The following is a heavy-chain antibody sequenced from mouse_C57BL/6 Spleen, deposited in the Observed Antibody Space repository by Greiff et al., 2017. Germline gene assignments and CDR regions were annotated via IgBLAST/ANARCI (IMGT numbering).Heavy chain of an antibody. CDR1: GYTFTSYW. CDR3: ARGDDGYYGAMDY. V-gene: IGHV1-50*01. J-gene: IGHJ4*01. CDR2: IDPSDSYT. D-gene: IGHD2-3*01. Sequence: QVQLQQPGAELVKPGASVKLSCKASGYTFTSYWMQWVKQRPGQGLEWIGEIDPSDSYTNYNQKFKGKATLTVDTSSSTAYMQRSSLTSEDSAVYYCARGDDGYYGAMDYWGQGTSVTVSS.